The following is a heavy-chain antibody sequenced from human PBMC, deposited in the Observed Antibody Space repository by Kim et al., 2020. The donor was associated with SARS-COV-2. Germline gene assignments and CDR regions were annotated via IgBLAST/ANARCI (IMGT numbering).Heavy chain of an antibody. Sequence: LKSRVTLSVATSKNQFSLKLSSVTAADTAVYYCARHRTDIGLRYPYFDYWGQGTLVTVSS. D-gene: IGHD5-12*01. V-gene: IGHV4-39*01. J-gene: IGHJ4*02. CDR3: ARHRTDIGLRYPYFDY.